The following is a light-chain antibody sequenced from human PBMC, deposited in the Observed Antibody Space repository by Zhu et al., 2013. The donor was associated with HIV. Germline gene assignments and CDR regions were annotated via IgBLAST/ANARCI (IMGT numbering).Light chain of an antibody. V-gene: IGKV3-20*01. Sequence: EIVLTQSPGTLSLSPGERATLSCRASQSVSSSSLAWYQQKPGQAPRLLIYAVSTRATGIPDRVSGRGSGRDFTLSISRLEPEDFAVYYCQQYGNSPWTFGQGTKVEIK. CDR2: AVS. J-gene: IGKJ1*01. CDR3: QQYGNSPWT. CDR1: QSVSSSS.